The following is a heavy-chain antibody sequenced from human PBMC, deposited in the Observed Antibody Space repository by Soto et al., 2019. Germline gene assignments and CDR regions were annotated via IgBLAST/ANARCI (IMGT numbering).Heavy chain of an antibody. CDR2: ISYDGSNK. Sequence: QVQLVESGGGVVQPGRSLRLSCAASGFTFSSYAMHWVRQAPGKGLEWVAVISYDGSNKYYADSVKGRFTISRDNSKNTLYLQMNSLRAEDTAVYYCARDSRGDCYYDYWGQGTLVTVSS. D-gene: IGHD2-21*02. CDR3: ARDSRGDCYYDY. J-gene: IGHJ4*02. CDR1: GFTFSSYA. V-gene: IGHV3-30-3*01.